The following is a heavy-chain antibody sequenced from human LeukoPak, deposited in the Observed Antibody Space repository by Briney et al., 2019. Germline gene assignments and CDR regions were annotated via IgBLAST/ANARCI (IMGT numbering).Heavy chain of an antibody. CDR1: GFTFSSYW. CDR3: AREDALSSWRKGLFDY. J-gene: IGHJ4*02. D-gene: IGHD6-13*01. CDR2: IKQDGSEK. Sequence: GGSLRLSCAASGFTFSSYWMSWVRQAPGKGLEWVANIKQDGSEKYYVDSVKGRFTISRDNAKNSLYLQMNSLRAEDTAVYYCAREDALSSWRKGLFDYWGQGTLVTVSS. V-gene: IGHV3-7*01.